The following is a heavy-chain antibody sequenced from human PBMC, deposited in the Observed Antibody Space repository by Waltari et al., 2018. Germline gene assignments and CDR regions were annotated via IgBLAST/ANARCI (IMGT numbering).Heavy chain of an antibody. J-gene: IGHJ4*02. CDR3: VRGYPDIVATISDY. V-gene: IGHV4-39*07. CDR1: RSSIRNNNYY. CDR2: FYKSGTT. Sequence: QLQLQESGPGLVKPSETLSLTCTVSRSSIRNNNYYWGWVRQPPGKGLEWIGSFYKSGTTYCNPSLKGRVTISVDTSNNQFSLKLNSVTAADTAMYYCVRGYPDIVATISDYWGQGTLVIVSS. D-gene: IGHD5-12*01.